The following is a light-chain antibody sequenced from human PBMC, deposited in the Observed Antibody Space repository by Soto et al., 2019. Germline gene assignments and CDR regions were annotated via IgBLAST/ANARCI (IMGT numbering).Light chain of an antibody. V-gene: IGKV3-20*01. CDR3: QHYANNSPIT. CDR1: QRVSSR. J-gene: IGKJ5*01. CDR2: GAS. Sequence: EIVLTQSPGTLSLSPGERATLSCRASQRVSSRLAWYQQRPGQAPRLLISGASSRATGIPDRFSGSGSGTDFTLTISTLQPEDFAMYYCQHYANNSPITFGQGTRLEIK.